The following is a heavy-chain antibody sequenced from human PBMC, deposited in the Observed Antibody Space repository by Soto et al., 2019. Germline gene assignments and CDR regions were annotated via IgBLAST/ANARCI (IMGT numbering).Heavy chain of an antibody. Sequence: QVQLQQWGAGLLRPSETLSLTCAVYGGSFSGYYWTWIRQPPGKGLEWIGEINHGGSTNYNSSLTSRVTISIDTSKNQLSLKLRSVTAADTAVYYCAREEVPQWFTRGYYGMDVWGQGTTVTVSS. CDR2: INHGGST. CDR1: GGSFSGYY. V-gene: IGHV4-34*01. CDR3: AREEVPQWFTRGYYGMDV. D-gene: IGHD2-2*01. J-gene: IGHJ6*02.